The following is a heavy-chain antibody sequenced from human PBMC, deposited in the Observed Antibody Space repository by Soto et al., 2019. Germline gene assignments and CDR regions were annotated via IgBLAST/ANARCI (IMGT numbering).Heavy chain of an antibody. D-gene: IGHD2-15*01. Sequence: PSETLSLTCTVSGASISSDDYYWSWIRQPPGKGLEWIGYIYYSGSTYYNPSLKSRVIISVDTSKNQFSLRLSSVTAADTAVYYCARVMSDCSGGSCYHADGYFQHWGQGTLVTVSS. V-gene: IGHV4-30-4*01. CDR1: GASISSDDYY. CDR3: ARVMSDCSGGSCYHADGYFQH. CDR2: IYYSGST. J-gene: IGHJ1*01.